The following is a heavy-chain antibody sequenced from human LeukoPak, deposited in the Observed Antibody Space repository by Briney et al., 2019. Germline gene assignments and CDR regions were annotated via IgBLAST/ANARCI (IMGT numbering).Heavy chain of an antibody. D-gene: IGHD2-21*02. CDR3: ARDLSVVTTARSSMDV. CDR2: INPNTGDT. V-gene: IGHV1-2*02. CDR1: GYSLSDYY. J-gene: IGHJ6*02. Sequence: ASVKVSRKASGYSLSDYYIHWVRQAPGQGLEWMGWINPNTGDTNYAQKFQGRVTMTRDTSITTAYMELSRLRSDDAAVYYCARDLSVVTTARSSMDVWGQGTTVTVFS.